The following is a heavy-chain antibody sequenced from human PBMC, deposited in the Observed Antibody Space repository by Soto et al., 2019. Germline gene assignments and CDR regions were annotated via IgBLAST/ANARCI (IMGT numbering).Heavy chain of an antibody. CDR1: GGTFSSYT. CDR3: ASSDFDWLLYRSPDAFDI. CDR2: IIPILGIA. V-gene: IGHV1-69*02. D-gene: IGHD3-9*01. Sequence: EASVKGSCKASGGTFSSYTISWVRQAPGQGLEWMGRIIPILGIANYAQKFQGRVTITADKSTSTAYMELSSLRSEDTAVYYCASSDFDWLLYRSPDAFDIWGQGTMVTVSS. J-gene: IGHJ3*02.